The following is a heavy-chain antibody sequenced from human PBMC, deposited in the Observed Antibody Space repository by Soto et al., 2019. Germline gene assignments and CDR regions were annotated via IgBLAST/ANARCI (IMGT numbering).Heavy chain of an antibody. CDR1: GASIITDNW. V-gene: IGHV4-4*02. J-gene: IGHJ4*02. CDR2: IYHSANT. Sequence: QVQLQESGPGLVKPSGTLSLTCALSGASIITDNWWSWVRQPPGKEMEWIGEIYHSANTNFNPSVKIRVTISVDTSKNQFSLTVSSVTAADTAIYYCARASASSKLRGVVINWGQGTLVTVSS. CDR3: ARASASSKLRGVVIN. D-gene: IGHD3-10*01.